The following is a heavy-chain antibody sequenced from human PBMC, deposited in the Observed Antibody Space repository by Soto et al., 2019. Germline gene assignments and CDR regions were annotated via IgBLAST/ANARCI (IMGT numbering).Heavy chain of an antibody. D-gene: IGHD3-22*01. Sequence: GGALRLSCAASGFTFSSYGMHWFRQAPGKGLEWVAVIWYDGSNKYYADSVKGRFTISRDNSKNTLYLQMNSLRAEDTAVYYCARGDYYDRALGFDYWGQGTLVTVSS. J-gene: IGHJ4*02. V-gene: IGHV3-33*01. CDR1: GFTFSSYG. CDR2: IWYDGSNK. CDR3: ARGDYYDRALGFDY.